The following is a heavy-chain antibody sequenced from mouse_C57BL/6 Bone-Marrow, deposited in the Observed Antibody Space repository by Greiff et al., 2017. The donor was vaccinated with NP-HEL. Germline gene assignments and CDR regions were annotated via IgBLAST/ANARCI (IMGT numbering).Heavy chain of an antibody. CDR2: IYPGGGYT. D-gene: IGHD3-2*02. V-gene: IGHV1-63*01. J-gene: IGHJ3*01. CDR1: GYTFTNYW. Sequence: VQLQQSGAELVRPGTSVTMSCKASGYTFTNYWIGWAKQRPGHGLEWIGDIYPGGGYTNYNEKFKGKATLTADKSSSTAYMQFSSLTSEDSAIYYCARRTAQAWFAYWGQGTLVTVSA. CDR3: ARRTAQAWFAY.